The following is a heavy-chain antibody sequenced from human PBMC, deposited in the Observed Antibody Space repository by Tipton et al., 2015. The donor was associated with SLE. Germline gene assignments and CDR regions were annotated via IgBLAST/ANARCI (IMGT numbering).Heavy chain of an antibody. CDR1: GGSISSSSYY. V-gene: IGHV4-39*07. CDR3: ARSWGWYFDY. J-gene: IGHJ4*02. Sequence: TLSLTCTVSGGSISSSSYYWGWIRQPPGKGLEWIGSIYYSGGTYDNPSLKSRVTISVDTSKNQFSLKLSSVTAADTAVYYCARSWGWYFDYWGQGTLVTVSS. CDR2: IYYSGGT. D-gene: IGHD7-27*01.